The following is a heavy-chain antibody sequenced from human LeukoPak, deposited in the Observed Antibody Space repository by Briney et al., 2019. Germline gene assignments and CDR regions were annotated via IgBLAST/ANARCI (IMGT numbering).Heavy chain of an antibody. Sequence: GGSLRLSCATSGFTFDDYAMHWVRQAPGKGLEWVSGISWNSGSIGYADSVKGRFTISRDNAKNSLYLQMNSLRAEDTALYYCAKDGGPGLYYDSSAPGLDLWGRGILVTVSS. D-gene: IGHD3-22*01. CDR1: GFTFDDYA. CDR2: ISWNSGSI. V-gene: IGHV3-9*01. J-gene: IGHJ2*01. CDR3: AKDGGPGLYYDSSAPGLDL.